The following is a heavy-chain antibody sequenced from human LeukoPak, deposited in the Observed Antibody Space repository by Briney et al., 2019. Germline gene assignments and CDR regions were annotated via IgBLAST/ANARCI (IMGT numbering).Heavy chain of an antibody. CDR3: AKTRSLQLRYYFDY. V-gene: IGHV3-23*01. Sequence: GGSLRLSCAASGFTFTSYAMSWVRQAPGKGLEWVSAISGSGGSTYYADSVKGRFTISRDKSTNTLYLQMNSLRADEQACFYLAKTRSLQLRYYFDYWGEGALVTVSS. J-gene: IGHJ4*02. CDR2: ISGSGGST. D-gene: IGHD5-18*01. CDR1: GFTFTSYA.